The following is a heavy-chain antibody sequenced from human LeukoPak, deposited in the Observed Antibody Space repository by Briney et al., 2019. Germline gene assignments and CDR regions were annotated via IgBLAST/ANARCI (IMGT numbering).Heavy chain of an antibody. J-gene: IGHJ4*02. Sequence: ASVKVSCKASGYTFTSYAMHWVRQAPGQRLEWMGWINAGNGNTKYSQKFQGRVTITRDTSASTAYMELSSLRAEDTAVYYCAKERGSSGWYYAFDYWGQGTLVTVSS. CDR3: AKERGSSGWYYAFDY. CDR2: INAGNGNT. D-gene: IGHD6-19*01. CDR1: GYTFTSYA. V-gene: IGHV1-3*01.